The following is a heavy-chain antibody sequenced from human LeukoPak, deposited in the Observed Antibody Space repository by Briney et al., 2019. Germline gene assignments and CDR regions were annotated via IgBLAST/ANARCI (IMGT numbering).Heavy chain of an antibody. CDR3: ASSSWSRSNWFDP. V-gene: IGHV3-66*02. Sequence: GGSLRLSCAASGFTVSSNSKTWVRQAPGKGLEWVSVIYSGGTTYYADSVKGRFTISRDNSKNTLYLQMNSLRVEDTAVYYCASSSWSRSNWFDPWGQGTLVTVSS. J-gene: IGHJ5*02. D-gene: IGHD6-13*01. CDR1: GFTVSSNS. CDR2: IYSGGTT.